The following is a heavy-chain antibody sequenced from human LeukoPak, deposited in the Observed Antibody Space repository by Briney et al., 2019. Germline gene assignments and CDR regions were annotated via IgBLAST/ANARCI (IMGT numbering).Heavy chain of an antibody. CDR3: GRIHSAYVNS. J-gene: IGHJ4*02. V-gene: IGHV4-34*01. CDR2: INHSGST. CDR1: RGSFSGYY. Sequence: SETLSLTCAVCRGSFSGYYWSWIRQPPGKGLEWIGEINHSGSTNYNPSLQSRVTMSLDTSKNQFSLRLSSVTAADTAVYYCGRIHSAYVNSWGQGTLVSVSS. D-gene: IGHD1-26*01.